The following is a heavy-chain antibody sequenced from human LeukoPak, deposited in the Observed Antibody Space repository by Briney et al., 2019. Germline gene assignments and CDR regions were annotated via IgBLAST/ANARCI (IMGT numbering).Heavy chain of an antibody. J-gene: IGHJ4*02. CDR1: GFTFRTYC. CDR2: ITGSGDST. V-gene: IGHV3-23*01. D-gene: IGHD4-23*01. Sequence: GGSLRLSCAASGFTFRTYCMSWVRQAPGKGLERVSAITGSGDSTYYADSVKGRFTISRDNSKNTLYLQMNSLRAEDTAVYYCAKDYATVGDYDYWGQGTLVTVSS. CDR3: AKDYATVGDYDY.